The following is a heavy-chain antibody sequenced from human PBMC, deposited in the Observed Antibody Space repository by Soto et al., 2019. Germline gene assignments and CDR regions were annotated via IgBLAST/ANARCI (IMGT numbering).Heavy chain of an antibody. Sequence: QVPLVQSGAEVKKPGASVTVSCKTSGYTPTNYDIGWVRQAPGQGLEWMGWISAYNGKTNSAQKLQGRLTMTTDTSTRTAYMELRSLRSDDTAVYYCARALYRSGTYYAFDNWGQGTLVTVSS. CDR1: GYTPTNYD. D-gene: IGHD1-26*01. CDR2: ISAYNGKT. CDR3: ARALYRSGTYYAFDN. V-gene: IGHV1-18*01. J-gene: IGHJ4*02.